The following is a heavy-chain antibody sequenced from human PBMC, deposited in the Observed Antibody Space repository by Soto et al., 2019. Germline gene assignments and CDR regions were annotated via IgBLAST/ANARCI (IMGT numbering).Heavy chain of an antibody. CDR2: ISPETGKT. V-gene: IGHV1-18*04. J-gene: IGHJ3*02. D-gene: IGHD3-10*01. Sequence: ASVKVSCKASGYTFTSFGLSWVRQAPGQGPEWMGWISPETGKTAYSYKFQDRVTMTTDASTSTLYLDLGSLRSDDTAVYYCARVRGELEGGGDAFDIWGQGTMVTV. CDR3: ARVRGELEGGGDAFDI. CDR1: GYTFTSFG.